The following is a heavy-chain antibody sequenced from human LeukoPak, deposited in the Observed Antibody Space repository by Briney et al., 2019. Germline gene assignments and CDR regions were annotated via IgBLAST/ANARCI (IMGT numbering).Heavy chain of an antibody. D-gene: IGHD3-16*02. Sequence: PGGSLRLSCAASGFTFSSSWMSWVRQAPGKGLEWVANIKQDESEKYYVDSVKGRFTISRDNAKNSLYLEMNSLRGDDTAVYYCARDRVGGRYHYGMDVWGLGTTVTVSS. CDR2: IKQDESEK. J-gene: IGHJ6*02. CDR1: GFTFSSSW. V-gene: IGHV3-7*01. CDR3: ARDRVGGRYHYGMDV.